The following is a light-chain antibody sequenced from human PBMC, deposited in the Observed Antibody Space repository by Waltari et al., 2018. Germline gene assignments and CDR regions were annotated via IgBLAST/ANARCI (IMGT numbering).Light chain of an antibody. J-gene: IGKJ1*01. CDR2: DAS. V-gene: IGKV1-5*01. CDR1: QSISSW. CDR3: QQYNSYSWT. Sequence: DIQMTQSPSTLSASVGHRVTIPCRASQSISSWLAWYQQKPGKAPKLLIYDASSLESGGPSRFSGSGSGTEFTLTISSLQPDDFATYYCQQYNSYSWTFGQGTKVEIK.